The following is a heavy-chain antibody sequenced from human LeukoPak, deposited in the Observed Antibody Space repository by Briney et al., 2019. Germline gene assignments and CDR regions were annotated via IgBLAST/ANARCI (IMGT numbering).Heavy chain of an antibody. CDR2: ISCNSGSI. CDR1: GFTFDDYA. D-gene: IGHD4-23*01. CDR3: AKDIRTTVVIRASHAFDI. V-gene: IGHV3-9*01. J-gene: IGHJ3*02. Sequence: PGRSLRLSCAASGFTFDDYAMHWVRQAPGKGLEWVSGISCNSGSIGYADSVKGRFTISRDNAKNSLYLQMNSLRAEDTALYYCAKDIRTTVVIRASHAFDIWGQGTMVTVSS.